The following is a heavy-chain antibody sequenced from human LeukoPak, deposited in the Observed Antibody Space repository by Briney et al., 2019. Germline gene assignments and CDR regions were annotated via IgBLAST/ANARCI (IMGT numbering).Heavy chain of an antibody. D-gene: IGHD5-18*01. CDR2: INPNSGGT. V-gene: IGHV1-2*02. J-gene: IGHJ4*02. CDR3: ARSRATERGYSYGY. Sequence: ASVKVSCKASGYTITGYYMHWVRQAPGQGLEWMGWINPNSGGTNYAQKFQGRVTMTRDTPISTAYMELSRLRSDDTAVYYCARSRATERGYSYGYWGQGTLVTVSS. CDR1: GYTITGYY.